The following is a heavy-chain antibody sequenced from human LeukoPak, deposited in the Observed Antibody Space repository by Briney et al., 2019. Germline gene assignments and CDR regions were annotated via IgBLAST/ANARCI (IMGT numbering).Heavy chain of an antibody. Sequence: ASVKVSCKASGNTFTSYYMHWVRQAPGQGLEWMGIINPSGGSTSYAQKFQGRVTMTRDTSTSTVYMELSSLGSEDTAVYYCASPGICSSTSCYSLGAFDIWGQGTMVTVSS. CDR2: INPSGGST. D-gene: IGHD2-2*01. CDR3: ASPGICSSTSCYSLGAFDI. V-gene: IGHV1-46*01. CDR1: GNTFTSYY. J-gene: IGHJ3*02.